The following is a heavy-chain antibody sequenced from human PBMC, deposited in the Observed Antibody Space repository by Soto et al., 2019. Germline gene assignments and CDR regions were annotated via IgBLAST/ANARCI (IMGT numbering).Heavy chain of an antibody. CDR3: ARALAAATGVYFDY. Sequence: SETLSLTCAVYGGSFSGYYWSWIRQPPGKGLEWVGEINHSGSTNYNPSLKSRVTISVDTSKNQFSLKLSSVTAADTAVYYCARALAAATGVYFDYWGQGTLVTVSS. J-gene: IGHJ4*02. V-gene: IGHV4-34*01. D-gene: IGHD6-13*01. CDR2: INHSGST. CDR1: GGSFSGYY.